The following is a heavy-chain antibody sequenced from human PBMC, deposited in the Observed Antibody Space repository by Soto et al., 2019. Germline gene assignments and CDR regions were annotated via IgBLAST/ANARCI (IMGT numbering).Heavy chain of an antibody. CDR3: ARERQWNWFDP. D-gene: IGHD6-19*01. J-gene: IGHJ5*02. Sequence: QVQLQESGPGLVKPSETLSLTCTVSGGSISSYYWSWIRQPPGKGLEWIGYIYYSGSTNYNPSLTMRVTISVDTAKNQFSLKRSSVTAADTAVYYCARERQWNWFDPWGQGTLVTVSS. CDR1: GGSISSYY. CDR2: IYYSGST. V-gene: IGHV4-59*01.